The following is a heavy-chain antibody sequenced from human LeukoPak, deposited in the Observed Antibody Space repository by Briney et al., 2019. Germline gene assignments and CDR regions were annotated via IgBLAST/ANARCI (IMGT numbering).Heavy chain of an antibody. V-gene: IGHV7-4-1*02. Sequence: ASVKVSCKASGYTFTSYAMNWVRQAPGQGLEWMGWINTNTGNPTYAQGFTGRFVFSLDTSVSTAYLQISSLKAEDTAVYYCARSFPTVTTARNDAFDIWGQGTMVTVSS. J-gene: IGHJ3*02. CDR2: INTNTGNP. CDR3: ARSFPTVTTARNDAFDI. D-gene: IGHD4-17*01. CDR1: GYTFTSYA.